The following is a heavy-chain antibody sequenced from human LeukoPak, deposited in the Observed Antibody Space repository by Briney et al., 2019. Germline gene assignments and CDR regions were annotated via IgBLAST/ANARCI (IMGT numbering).Heavy chain of an antibody. D-gene: IGHD4-11*01. CDR3: ARGRDYNYYYYYMDV. Sequence: PSGTLSLTCTVSGGSISNYYWSWIRQPAGKGLEWIGYIYYSGSTNYNPSLKSRVTISVDTSKNQFSLKLSSVTAADTAVYYCARGRDYNYYYYYMDVWGKGTTVTVSS. V-gene: IGHV4-59*01. CDR1: GGSISNYY. CDR2: IYYSGST. J-gene: IGHJ6*03.